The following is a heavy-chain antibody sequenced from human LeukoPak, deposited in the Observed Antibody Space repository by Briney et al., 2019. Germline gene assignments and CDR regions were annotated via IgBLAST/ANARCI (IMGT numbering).Heavy chain of an antibody. V-gene: IGHV3-33*08. CDR2: IWYDGSNK. CDR3: ARELPPLEKYYFDY. D-gene: IGHD3-3*01. Sequence: PGGSLRLSCAVSGFTFSNAWMSWVRQAPGKGLQWVAVIWYDGSNKYYADSVKGRFTISRDNSKNTLSLQMNSLRAEDTAVYYCARELPPLEKYYFDYWGQGTLVTVSS. CDR1: GFTFSNAW. J-gene: IGHJ4*02.